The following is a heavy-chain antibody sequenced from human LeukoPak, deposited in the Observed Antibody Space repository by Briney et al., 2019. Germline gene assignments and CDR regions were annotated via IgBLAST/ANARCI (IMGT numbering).Heavy chain of an antibody. J-gene: IGHJ3*02. CDR1: GFTFISHT. Sequence: GGSLRLSCAASGFTFISHTMSWIRQAPGKGLEWVSGVSGNGANTYYADSVKGRFTISRDKVVNTLYLQMNSLRLDDTAVYYCRAGYSIFDIWGQGTMVTVSS. V-gene: IGHV3-23*01. D-gene: IGHD1-1*01. CDR3: RAGYSIFDI. CDR2: VSGNGANT.